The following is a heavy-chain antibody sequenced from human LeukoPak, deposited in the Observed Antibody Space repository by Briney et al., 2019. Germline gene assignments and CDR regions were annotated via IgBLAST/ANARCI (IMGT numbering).Heavy chain of an antibody. CDR2: IYYSGST. CDR3: ARQFTIAGAGNYFDY. D-gene: IGHD6-13*01. J-gene: IGHJ4*02. CDR1: GGSISSSSYY. V-gene: IGHV4-39*01. Sequence: PSETLSLTCTVSGGSISSSSYYWGWIRQPPGKGLEWIVSIYYSGSTYYNPSLKSRVTISVDTSKNQFSLKLSSVTAADTAVYHCARQFTIAGAGNYFDYWGQGTLVTVSS.